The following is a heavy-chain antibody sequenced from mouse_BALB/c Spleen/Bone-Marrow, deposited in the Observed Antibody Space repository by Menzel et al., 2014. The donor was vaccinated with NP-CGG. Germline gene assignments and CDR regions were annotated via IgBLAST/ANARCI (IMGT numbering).Heavy chain of an antibody. V-gene: IGHV5-6-3*01. Sequence: EVKLMESGGGLVQPGGSLKLSCVASGFTFSSYGMSWVRQTPDKRLELVATINNNGGSTYYPDSVKGQFTISRGNAKSTLYLQMSSLKSEDTAMYYCARVYGWYFDVWGAGTTVTVSS. CDR3: ARVYGWYFDV. CDR1: GFTFSSYG. J-gene: IGHJ1*01. D-gene: IGHD1-1*01. CDR2: INNNGGST.